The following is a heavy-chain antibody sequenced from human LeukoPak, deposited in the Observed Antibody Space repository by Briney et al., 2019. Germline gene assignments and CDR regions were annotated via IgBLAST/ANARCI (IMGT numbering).Heavy chain of an antibody. D-gene: IGHD6-13*01. Sequence: ASVKVSCKASGYTFTGYYMHWVRQAPGQGLEWMGRINPNSGGTNYAQKFQGRVTMTRDTSISTAYMELSRLRSDDTAVYYCATIPKYSSSSCYFDYWGQGTLVTVSS. CDR1: GYTFTGYY. J-gene: IGHJ4*02. CDR3: ATIPKYSSSSCYFDY. V-gene: IGHV1-2*06. CDR2: INPNSGGT.